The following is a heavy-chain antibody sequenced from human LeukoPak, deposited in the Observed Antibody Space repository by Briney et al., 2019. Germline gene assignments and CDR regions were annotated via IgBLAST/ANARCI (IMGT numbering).Heavy chain of an antibody. CDR1: GYTFTGYY. CDR3: ATSRGWYGVGDY. J-gene: IGHJ4*02. V-gene: IGHV1-24*01. Sequence: ASVKVSCKASGYTFTGYYMHWVRQAPGKGHEWMGGFDPEDGETIYAQKFQGRVTMTEDTSTDTAYMELSSLRSEDTAVYYCATSRGWYGVGDYWGQGTLVTVSS. CDR2: FDPEDGET. D-gene: IGHD6-19*01.